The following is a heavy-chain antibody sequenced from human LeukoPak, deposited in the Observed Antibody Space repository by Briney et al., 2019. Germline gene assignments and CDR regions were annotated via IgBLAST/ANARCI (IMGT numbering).Heavy chain of an antibody. V-gene: IGHV4-4*09. CDR1: GGSISSYY. CDR3: ARSYNWNYYWFDP. CDR2: IYTSGST. J-gene: IGHJ5*02. D-gene: IGHD1-7*01. Sequence: SETLSLTCTVSGGSISSYYWSWIRQPPGKGLEWIGYIYTSGSTNYNPSLKSRVTISVDTSKNQFSLKLSSVTAADTAVYYCARSYNWNYYWFDPWCQGTLVTVSS.